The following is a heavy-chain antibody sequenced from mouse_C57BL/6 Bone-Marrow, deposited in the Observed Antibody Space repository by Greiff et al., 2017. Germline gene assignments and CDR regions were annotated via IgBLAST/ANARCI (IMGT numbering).Heavy chain of an antibody. D-gene: IGHD2-5*01. CDR2: IWSGGST. V-gene: IGHV2-4*02. CDR1: GFSFTSYG. J-gene: IGHJ4*01. Sequence: QVQLQQSGPGLVQPSQSLSITCTVSGFSFTSYGVHWVRQPPGKGLEWLGVIWSGGSTDYNAAFISRLSISTDNSKCQDFFIMNILQSDATAIYYCARAIVTTRYYAMDYWGQGTSVTVSS. CDR3: ARAIVTTRYYAMDY.